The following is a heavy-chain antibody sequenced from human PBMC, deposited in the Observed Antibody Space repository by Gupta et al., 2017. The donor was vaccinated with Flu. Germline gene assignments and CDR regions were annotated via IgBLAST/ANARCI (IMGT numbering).Heavy chain of an antibody. D-gene: IGHD2-8*01. CDR2: IRSKANSYAT. V-gene: IGHV3-73*01. Sequence: EVQLVESGGGLVQPGGSLKLSCAASGFSFSDSAMHWVRQASGKGLEWVARIRSKANSYATAYAASVKGRFSISRDDSKNTAHLQMNSLKTEDTAVYYCTGSPVYAMDVWGQGTTVTVSS. CDR1: GFSFSDSA. J-gene: IGHJ6*02. CDR3: TGSPVYAMDV.